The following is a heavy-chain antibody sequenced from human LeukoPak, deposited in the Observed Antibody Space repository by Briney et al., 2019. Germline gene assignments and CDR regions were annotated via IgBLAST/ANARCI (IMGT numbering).Heavy chain of an antibody. D-gene: IGHD6-19*01. CDR2: ISYAGSDK. J-gene: IGHJ3*02. CDR3: AKSSSGGWYLLGDAFDI. Sequence: GRSLILSCAASGFTFSSHGIHWVRQAPGKGLEWVAVISYAGSDKYYADSVKGRFTISRDNSKNTLYLQMNSLRAEDTAVYYCAKSSSGGWYLLGDAFDIWGQGTMVTVSS. CDR1: GFTFSSHG. V-gene: IGHV3-30*18.